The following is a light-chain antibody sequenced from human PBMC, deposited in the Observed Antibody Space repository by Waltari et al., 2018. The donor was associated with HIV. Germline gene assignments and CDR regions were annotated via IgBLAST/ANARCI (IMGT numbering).Light chain of an antibody. CDR3: QQYHRVPYT. CDR1: QSLLYRSENKNF. Sequence: DVVVTQSPASLAVSVGDTATLHCQSNQSLLYRSENKNFLAWYQQKPGQRPKLLIYWASTRQSGVPDRFSGSGSGTDFTLTISTLQAEDVAVYYCQQYHRVPYTFGQGTKLQIK. V-gene: IGKV4-1*01. J-gene: IGKJ2*01. CDR2: WAS.